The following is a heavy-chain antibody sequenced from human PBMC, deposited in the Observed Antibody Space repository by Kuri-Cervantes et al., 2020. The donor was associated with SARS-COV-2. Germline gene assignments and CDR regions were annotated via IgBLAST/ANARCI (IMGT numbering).Heavy chain of an antibody. CDR1: GGSISSQSYY. V-gene: IGHV4-39*07. J-gene: IGHJ5*02. D-gene: IGHD2-2*02. Sequence: GSLRLSCTVSGGSISSQSYYWGWIRQPPGKGLEWIGSVYYSGTTYYNPSPRSRVTISLDTSKNQFSLKLSSVTAADTAVYYCASEQPSRYCSSTSCYTWGQGTLVTVSS. CDR3: ASEQPSRYCSSTSCYT. CDR2: VYYSGTT.